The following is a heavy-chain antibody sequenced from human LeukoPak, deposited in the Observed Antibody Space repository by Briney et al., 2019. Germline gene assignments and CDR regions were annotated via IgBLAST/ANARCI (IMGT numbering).Heavy chain of an antibody. CDR1: GGTFSSYA. V-gene: IGHV1-69*13. J-gene: IGHJ4*02. CDR3: ARVSSSTSCFDY. Sequence: ASVKVSCKASGGTFSSYAISWVRQAPGQGLEWMGGIIPIFGTANYAQKFQGRVTITADESTSTAYMELSRLRSDDTAVYYCARVSSSTSCFDYWGQGTLVTVSS. D-gene: IGHD2-2*01. CDR2: IIPIFGTA.